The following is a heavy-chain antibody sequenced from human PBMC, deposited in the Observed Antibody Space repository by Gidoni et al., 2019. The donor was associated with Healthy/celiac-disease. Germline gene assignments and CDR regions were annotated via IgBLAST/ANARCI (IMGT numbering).Heavy chain of an antibody. D-gene: IGHD2-15*01. CDR2: IYYSGRT. V-gene: IGHV4-39*01. J-gene: IGHJ4*02. Sequence: QLQPQESGPGLVTPSETLSPTCTVSGGSISSSSYYWGWIHQPPGKGLEWIGSIYYSGRTYSSPSLKSRVTISVDTSKNQFSLKLSSVTAADTAVYYCARGRYCSGGSCYLDFDYWGQGTLVTVSS. CDR1: GGSISSSSYY. CDR3: ARGRYCSGGSCYLDFDY.